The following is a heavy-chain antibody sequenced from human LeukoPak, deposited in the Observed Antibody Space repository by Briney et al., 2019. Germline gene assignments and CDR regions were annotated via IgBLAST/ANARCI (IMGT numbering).Heavy chain of an antibody. V-gene: IGHV3-23*01. D-gene: IGHD2-15*01. J-gene: IGHJ4*02. Sequence: PGGSLRLSCAASRFTFSSSAMSWVRQAPGKGLEWFSAISNNGGYTYYADSVQGRFTISRDNSKSTLCLQMNSLRAEDTAVYYCAKQLGYCSDGSCYFPYWGQGTLVTVSS. CDR1: RFTFSSSA. CDR3: AKQLGYCSDGSCYFPY. CDR2: ISNNGGYT.